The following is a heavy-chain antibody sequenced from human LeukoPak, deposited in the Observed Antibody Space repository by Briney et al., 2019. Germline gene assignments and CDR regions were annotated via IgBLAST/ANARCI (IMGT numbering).Heavy chain of an antibody. J-gene: IGHJ4*02. CDR1: GGSFSGYY. D-gene: IGHD4-17*01. Sequence: SETLSLTCAVYGGSFSGYYWSWIRQPAGKGLEWIGRIYTSGSTNYNPSLKSRVTMSVDTSKNQFSLKLSSVTAADTAVYYCARVGYDDYGDYRPGDYWGQGTLVTVSS. CDR3: ARVGYDDYGDYRPGDY. CDR2: IYTSGST. V-gene: IGHV4-59*10.